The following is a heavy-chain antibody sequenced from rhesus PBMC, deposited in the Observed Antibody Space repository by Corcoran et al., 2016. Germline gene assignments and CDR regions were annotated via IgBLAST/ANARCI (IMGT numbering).Heavy chain of an antibody. D-gene: IGHD3-16*01. J-gene: IGHJ4*01. CDR2: IYGSGSST. CDR1: GGSISSSY. Sequence: QLQLQESGPGLVKPSETLSVTCAVSGGSISSSYWSWIRRAPGKGLEWIGYIYGSGSSTNYNPSLKSRVTLSVDTSKNQLSLKLSSVTTADTAVYYCARGRYYSGSYFDYWGQGVLVTVSS. V-gene: IGHV4-169*01. CDR3: ARGRYYSGSYFDY.